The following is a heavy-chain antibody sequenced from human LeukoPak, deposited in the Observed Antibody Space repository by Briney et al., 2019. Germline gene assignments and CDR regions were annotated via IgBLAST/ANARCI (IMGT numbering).Heavy chain of an antibody. CDR1: GFTFSNAW. V-gene: IGHV3-7*05. CDR3: VRGSSGNVVRGVAWAWFDP. D-gene: IGHD3-10*01. CDR2: IKPDGSEK. J-gene: IGHJ5*02. Sequence: GGSLRLSCVASGFTFSNAWMTWVRQAPGKGLEWVANIKPDGSEKYYVDSVRGRFTISRDNAKDSLYLQMNRLRAEDTAVYYCVRGSSGNVVRGVAWAWFDPWGQGTLVTVFS.